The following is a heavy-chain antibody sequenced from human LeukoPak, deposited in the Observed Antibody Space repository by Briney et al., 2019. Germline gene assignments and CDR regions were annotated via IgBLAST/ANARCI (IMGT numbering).Heavy chain of an antibody. CDR2: IKQDGSEK. Sequence: PGGSLRLSCAPSGFTFSRHGMHWVRQAPGKGLEWVANIKQDGSEKYYADSMKGRFIISRDSAKNALYLQMSSLRAEDTAIYYCARRYFDYWGQGTLVTVSS. CDR3: ARRYFDY. V-gene: IGHV3-7*03. J-gene: IGHJ4*02. CDR1: GFTFSRHG.